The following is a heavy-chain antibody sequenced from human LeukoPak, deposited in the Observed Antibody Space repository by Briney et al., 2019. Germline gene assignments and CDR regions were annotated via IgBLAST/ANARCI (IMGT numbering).Heavy chain of an antibody. CDR3: ARTTVTPDY. D-gene: IGHD4-17*01. V-gene: IGHV4-39*07. Sequence: SETLSLTCTVSGGSISSSSYYWGWIRQPPGKGLEWIGSIYYSGSTYYNPSLKSRVTISVDTSKNQFSLRLSSMTAADTAVYYCARTTVTPDYWGQGTLVTVSS. J-gene: IGHJ4*02. CDR1: GGSISSSSYY. CDR2: IYYSGST.